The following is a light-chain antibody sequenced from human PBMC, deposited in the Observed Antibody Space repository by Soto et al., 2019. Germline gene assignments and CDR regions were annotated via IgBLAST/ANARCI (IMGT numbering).Light chain of an antibody. J-gene: IGKJ2*01. CDR1: QSISRW. Sequence: DIQMTQSPSTLSASVGDRVTITCRASQSISRWLAWYQQKPGKAPKLLIYGASSLQSGVPSRFSGSGSGTDFTLTITSLQPEDSATYHCQQRYKTSLSSFGQGTKVDIK. CDR2: GAS. CDR3: QQRYKTSLSS. V-gene: IGKV1-5*01.